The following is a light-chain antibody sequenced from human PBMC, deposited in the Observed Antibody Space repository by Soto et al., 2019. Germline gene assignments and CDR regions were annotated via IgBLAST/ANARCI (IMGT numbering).Light chain of an antibody. V-gene: IGLV2-14*01. J-gene: IGLJ1*01. Sequence: QSVLTQPASVSGSPGQSITISCTGTSSDVGGYNYVSWHQLHPGKAPKLMVYEVSYRPSGVSSRFSGSKSANTASLTISGLQAEDEADYYCSSYASSTAYVFGTGTKVTVL. CDR3: SSYASSTAYV. CDR2: EVS. CDR1: SSDVGGYNY.